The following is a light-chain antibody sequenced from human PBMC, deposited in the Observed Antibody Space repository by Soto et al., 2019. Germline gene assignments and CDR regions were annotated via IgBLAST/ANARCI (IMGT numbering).Light chain of an antibody. CDR2: GNS. V-gene: IGLV1-40*01. CDR1: GSSLGAGYD. J-gene: IGLJ2*01. Sequence: QSVLTQPPSVSGAPGQWVTISCTGSGSSLGAGYDVHWYQQLPGTAPKLLMYGNSLRPSGVPDRFSGSKSGTSASLAISGLQAADEADYYCQSYDKSLNGNVFGGGTKLTVL. CDR3: QSYDKSLNGNV.